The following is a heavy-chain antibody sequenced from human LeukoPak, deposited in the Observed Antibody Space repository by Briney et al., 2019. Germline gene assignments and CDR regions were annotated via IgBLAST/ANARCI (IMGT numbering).Heavy chain of an antibody. CDR3: ARTLTGYYRDAFDI. CDR2: INTNTGNP. V-gene: IGHV7-4-1*02. D-gene: IGHD3-9*01. Sequence: ASVKVSCKASGYTFTKYAMNWARQAPGQGLEWMGWINTNTGNPTYAQGFTGRFVFSLDTSVNTAYLQISSLKAEDTAVYYCARTLTGYYRDAFDIWGQGTMVTVSS. CDR1: GYTFTKYA. J-gene: IGHJ3*02.